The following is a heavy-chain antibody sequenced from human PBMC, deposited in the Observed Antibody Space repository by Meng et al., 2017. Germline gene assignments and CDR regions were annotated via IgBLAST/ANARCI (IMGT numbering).Heavy chain of an antibody. CDR1: GGSFSGYY. CDR3: ARMSLVVGATYDGYYYYYGMDV. D-gene: IGHD1-26*01. CDR2: INHSGST. V-gene: IGHV4-34*01. J-gene: IGHJ6*02. Sequence: SETLSLTFSVYGGSFSGYYWSWIRQPPGKGLEWIGAINHSGSTNYNPSLKSRVTISVDTSKNQFSLKLSSVTAADAAVYYCARMSLVVGATYDGYYYYYGMDVWGQGTTVTVSS.